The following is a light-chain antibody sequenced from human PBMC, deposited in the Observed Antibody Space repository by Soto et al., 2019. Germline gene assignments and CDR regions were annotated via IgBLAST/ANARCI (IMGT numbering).Light chain of an antibody. V-gene: IGKV3-20*01. CDR2: DAS. CDR1: QTIDNT. CDR3: QQYDSSPIT. Sequence: EIVLTQSPVTLSLSPGERATLSFRASQTIDNTLAWYQRKPGQAPRLLIYDASTRATGVPARFSGSGSGTDFTLTINRLEPEDFAVFHCQQYDSSPITFGQGTRLEI. J-gene: IGKJ5*01.